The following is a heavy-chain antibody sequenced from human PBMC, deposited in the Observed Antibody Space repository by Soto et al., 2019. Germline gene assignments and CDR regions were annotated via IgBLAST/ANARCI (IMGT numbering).Heavy chain of an antibody. CDR2: IIPIFGTA. CDR3: ARGDIVVVPAAIRHYYYYYGMDV. D-gene: IGHD2-2*02. J-gene: IGHJ6*02. V-gene: IGHV1-69*01. Sequence: QVQPVQSGAEVKKPGSSVKVSCKASGGTFSSYAISWVRQAPGQGLEWMGGIIPIFGTANYAQKCQGRVTITADESTSTPYMEVSSLRCEDTAVYYCARGDIVVVPAAIRHYYYYYGMDVWGQGTTVTVSS. CDR1: GGTFSSYA.